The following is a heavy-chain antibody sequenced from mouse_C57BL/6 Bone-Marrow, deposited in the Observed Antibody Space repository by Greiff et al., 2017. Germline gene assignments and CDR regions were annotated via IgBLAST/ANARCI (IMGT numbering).Heavy chain of an antibody. D-gene: IGHD2-13*01. CDR2: INPSSGYT. Sequence: VKLMESGAELAKPGASVKLSCKASGYTFTSYWMHWVKQRPGQGLEWIGYINPSSGYTKYNQKFKDKATLTADKSSSTAYMQLSSLTYEDSAVYYCARWDYGDGDYFDYWGQGTTLTVSS. CDR1: GYTFTSYW. J-gene: IGHJ2*01. CDR3: ARWDYGDGDYFDY. V-gene: IGHV1-7*01.